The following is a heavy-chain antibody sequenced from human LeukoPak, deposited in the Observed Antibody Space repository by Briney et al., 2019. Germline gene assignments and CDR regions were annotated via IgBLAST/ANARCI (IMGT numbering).Heavy chain of an antibody. Sequence: SETLSLTCAVYGGSFSGYYWSWIRQPPGKGLEWIGEINHSGSTNYNPPLKSRFPISVDTSKNQFSLKLSCVTAADTAVYYCARSAIFGVVINVLDYWGQGTLVTVSS. J-gene: IGHJ4*02. CDR3: ARSAIFGVVINVLDY. CDR2: INHSGST. CDR1: GGSFSGYY. D-gene: IGHD3-3*01. V-gene: IGHV4-34*01.